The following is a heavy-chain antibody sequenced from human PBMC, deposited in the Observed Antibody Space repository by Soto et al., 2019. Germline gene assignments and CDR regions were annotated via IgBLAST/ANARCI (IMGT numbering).Heavy chain of an antibody. CDR2: IIDSGAST. J-gene: IGHJ6*02. CDR3: AKGRSYYYYYGVDV. V-gene: IGHV3-23*01. Sequence: EAQLLESGGGLVQPGGSLRLSCAASGFTFSSCAMGWVRQAPGKGLEWVSDIIDSGASTYYADSVKGRFTISRDNSKSTLYLQMNSLRAEDTALYYCAKGRSYYYYYGVDVWGQGTTVTVSS. CDR1: GFTFSSCA.